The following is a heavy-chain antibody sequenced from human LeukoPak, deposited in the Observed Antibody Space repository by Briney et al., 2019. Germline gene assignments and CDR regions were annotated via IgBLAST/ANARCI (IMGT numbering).Heavy chain of an antibody. J-gene: IGHJ4*02. CDR1: GFTFSSYW. Sequence: GGSLRLSCAASGFTFSSYWMHWVRQAPGKGLVCVSRINIDGTSTSHADSVKGRFTISRDNAKNSLYLQMNSLRADDTAVYYCARGGDFYWGQGTLVTVSS. V-gene: IGHV3-74*01. CDR2: INIDGTST. D-gene: IGHD3-3*01. CDR3: ARGGDFY.